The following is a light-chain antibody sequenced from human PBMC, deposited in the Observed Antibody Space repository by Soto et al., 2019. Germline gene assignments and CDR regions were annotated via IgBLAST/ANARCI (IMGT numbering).Light chain of an antibody. CDR3: QQYRNWPPLT. J-gene: IGKJ4*01. V-gene: IGKV3-15*01. Sequence: EIVMTQSPATLSVSPGETATLSCRASQSVGSAVAWYQHKPGQAPRLLIVGASIRATGVPGRFSGGGSGTEFTLTIATLQSEDFAVYYCQQYRNWPPLTFGGGTTAEI. CDR1: QSVGSA. CDR2: GAS.